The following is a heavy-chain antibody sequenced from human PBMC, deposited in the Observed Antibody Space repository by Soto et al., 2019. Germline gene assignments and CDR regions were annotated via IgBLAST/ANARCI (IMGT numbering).Heavy chain of an antibody. J-gene: IGHJ6*02. CDR1: GLTFSDHY. CDR2: TRNKANSHTT. CDR3: ARFDYYDSSGYYTLGYYYGMDV. V-gene: IGHV3-72*01. D-gene: IGHD3-22*01. Sequence: PGGSLRLSCAASGLTFSDHYMDWVRQAPGKGLEWVGRTRNKANSHTTEYAASVKGRFTISRDDSKNSLYLQMNSLKTEDTAVYYCARFDYYDSSGYYTLGYYYGMDVWGQGTTVTVSS.